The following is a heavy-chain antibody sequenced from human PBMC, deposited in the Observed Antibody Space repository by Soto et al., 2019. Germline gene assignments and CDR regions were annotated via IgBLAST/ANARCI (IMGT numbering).Heavy chain of an antibody. J-gene: IGHJ5*02. CDR3: AKRAYTPYDLSSLHWFDP. CDR1: GFVFADVW. D-gene: IGHD5-12*01. CDR2: IHPRDSNT. Sequence: PGESLKISCKGSGFVFADVWIGWVRQTPDKGLEWVGIIHPRDSNTLYSPSFQGQVTISADMSISTIYLQWNSLKASDTAMYYCAKRAYTPYDLSSLHWFDPWGQGTLVTSPQ. V-gene: IGHV5-51*01.